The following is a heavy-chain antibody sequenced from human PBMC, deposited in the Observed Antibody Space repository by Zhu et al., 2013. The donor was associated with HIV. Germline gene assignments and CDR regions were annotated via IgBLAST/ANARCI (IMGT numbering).Heavy chain of an antibody. CDR3: ARGLPMDFDI. CDR2: IYPSGDRT. V-gene: IGHV1-46*01. J-gene: IGHJ3*02. Sequence: QVQLVQSGAEVKEPGASMKVSCQASGFTFTSYYIHWVRQAPGQGLEWVGVIYPSGDRTSYTQKFQGRVIITRDTSTNTVYMGLSSLTSDDTAVYYCARGLPMDFDIWGQGTMVTSLQ. CDR1: GFTFTSYY.